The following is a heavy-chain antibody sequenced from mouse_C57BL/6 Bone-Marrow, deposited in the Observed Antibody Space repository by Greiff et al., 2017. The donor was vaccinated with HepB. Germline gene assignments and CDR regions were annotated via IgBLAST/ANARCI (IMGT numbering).Heavy chain of an antibody. CDR3: SRSGDYSRFAY. Sequence: QVQLQQSGAELARPGASVKLSCKASGYTFTSYGISWVKQRTGQGLEWIGAIYPRSGNTYYNEKFKGKATLTADKSSSTAYMALRSLTSEDSAVYFCSRSGDYSRFAYWGQGTLVTVSA. CDR2: IYPRSGNT. J-gene: IGHJ3*01. V-gene: IGHV1-81*01. CDR1: GYTFTSYG. D-gene: IGHD2-12*01.